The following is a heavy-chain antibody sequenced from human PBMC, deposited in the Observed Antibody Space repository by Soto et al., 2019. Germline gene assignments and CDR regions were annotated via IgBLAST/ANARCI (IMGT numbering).Heavy chain of an antibody. Sequence: PSETLSLTCTVSGGSISSYYWSWIRQPPGKGLEWIGYIYYSGSTNYNPSLKSRVTISVDTSKNQFSLKLSSVTAADTAVYYCARGGSITMVRGVPTPYNWFDPWGRGTLVTVSS. CDR1: GGSISSYY. V-gene: IGHV4-59*01. CDR2: IYYSGST. CDR3: ARGGSITMVRGVPTPYNWFDP. D-gene: IGHD3-10*01. J-gene: IGHJ5*02.